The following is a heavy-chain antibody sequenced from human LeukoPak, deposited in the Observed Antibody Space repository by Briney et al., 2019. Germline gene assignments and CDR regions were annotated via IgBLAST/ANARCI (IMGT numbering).Heavy chain of an antibody. D-gene: IGHD3-10*01. J-gene: IGHJ6*02. CDR3: ARGYTMVRGVIWDSYYYYGMDV. Sequence: SETLSLTCTVSGGSISSYYWSWIRQPPGKGLEWIGYIYYSGSTNYNPSLKSRVTISVDRSKNQFSLKLSSVTAADTAVYYCARGYTMVRGVIWDSYYYYGMDVWGQGTTVTVSS. V-gene: IGHV4-59*12. CDR2: IYYSGST. CDR1: GGSISSYY.